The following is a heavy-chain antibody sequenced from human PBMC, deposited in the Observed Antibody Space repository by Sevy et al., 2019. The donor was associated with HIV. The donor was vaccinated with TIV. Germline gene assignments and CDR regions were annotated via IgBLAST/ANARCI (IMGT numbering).Heavy chain of an antibody. CDR2: IYYSGDT. D-gene: IGHD5-12*01. CDR3: AREAGGYDYDYGMDV. V-gene: IGHV4-39*02. CDR1: GGSIVSSSHY. Sequence: ETLSLTCSVSGGSIVSSSHYWGWIRQPPGKGLEWLVRIYYSGDTYYNPSLNGRLTISIDTSKNQFSLNLRSVTAADTAIYYCAREAGGYDYDYGMDVWGQGTTVTVSS. J-gene: IGHJ6*02.